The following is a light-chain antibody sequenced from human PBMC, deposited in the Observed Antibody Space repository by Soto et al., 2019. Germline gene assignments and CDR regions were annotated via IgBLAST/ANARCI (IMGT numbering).Light chain of an antibody. CDR3: QQYNNWPES. Sequence: EIVMTQSPATLSVSPGERATLSCRASQSVSSNLAWYQQKVGQAPRVLIYDASTRATGIPGRFSGSGFGTEFTLTISSLQSEDFAVYYCQQYNNWPESFGQGTKLEIK. CDR1: QSVSSN. V-gene: IGKV3-15*01. CDR2: DAS. J-gene: IGKJ1*01.